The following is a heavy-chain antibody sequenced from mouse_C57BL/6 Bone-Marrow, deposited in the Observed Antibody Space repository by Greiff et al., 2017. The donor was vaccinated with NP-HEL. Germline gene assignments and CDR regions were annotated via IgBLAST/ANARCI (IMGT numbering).Heavy chain of an antibody. CDR3: ARTVVARAMDY. CDR1: GYTFTSYW. D-gene: IGHD1-1*01. Sequence: QVQLKQPGAELVRPGTSVKLSCKASGYTFTSYWMHWVKQRPGQGLEWIGVIDPSDSYTNYNQKFKGKATLTVDTSSSTAYMQLSSLTSEDSAVYYCARTVVARAMDYWGQGTSVTVSS. CDR2: IDPSDSYT. J-gene: IGHJ4*01. V-gene: IGHV1-59*01.